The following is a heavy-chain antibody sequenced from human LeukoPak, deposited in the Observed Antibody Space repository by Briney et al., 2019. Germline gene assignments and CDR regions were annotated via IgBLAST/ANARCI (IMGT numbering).Heavy chain of an antibody. V-gene: IGHV1-69*04. Sequence: ASVKVSCKASGGTFSSYAISWVRQAPGQGLEWMGRIIPILGIANYAQKFQGRVTITADKSTSTAYMELSSLRSDDTAVYYCASSTIAVSTCFDYWGQGTLVTVSS. D-gene: IGHD2-15*01. J-gene: IGHJ4*02. CDR3: ASSTIAVSTCFDY. CDR2: IIPILGIA. CDR1: GGTFSSYA.